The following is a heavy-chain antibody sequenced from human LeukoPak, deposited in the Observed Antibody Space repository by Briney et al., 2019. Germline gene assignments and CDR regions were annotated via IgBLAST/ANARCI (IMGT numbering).Heavy chain of an antibody. V-gene: IGHV1-18*01. J-gene: IGHJ5*02. CDR2: ISAYNGNT. CDR3: ARDIGYCSGGSCYYGGNWFDP. D-gene: IGHD2-15*01. CDR1: GYTFTSYG. Sequence: GASVKASCKASGYTFTSYGISWVRQAPGQGLEWMGWISAYNGNTNYAQKLQGRVTMTTDTSTSTAYMELRSLRSDDTAVYYCARDIGYCSGGSCYYGGNWFDPWGQGTLVTVSS.